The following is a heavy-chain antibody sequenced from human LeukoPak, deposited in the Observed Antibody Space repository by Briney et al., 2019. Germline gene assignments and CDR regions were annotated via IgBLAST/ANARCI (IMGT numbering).Heavy chain of an antibody. CDR3: AKDADAFDI. CDR2: ISYDGSNK. J-gene: IGHJ3*02. Sequence: GGSLRLSCAASGFTFSSYGMHWVRQAPGKGLEWVAVISYDGSNKYYADSVKGRFTISRDNSKDTLYLQMNSLRAEDTAVYYCAKDADAFDIWGQGTMVTVSS. CDR1: GFTFSSYG. V-gene: IGHV3-30*18.